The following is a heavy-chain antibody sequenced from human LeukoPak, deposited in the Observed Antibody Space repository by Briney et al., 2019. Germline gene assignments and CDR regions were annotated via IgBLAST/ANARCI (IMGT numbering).Heavy chain of an antibody. CDR1: GFTFSSYA. CDR2: ISGSGGST. V-gene: IGHV3-23*01. CDR3: AKTHCTNGVCYKFTYFDY. J-gene: IGHJ4*02. Sequence: GGSLRLSCAASGFTFSSYAMSWVRQAPGKGLEWVSAISGSGGSTYYADSVKGRFTISRDNSKNTLYLQMNSLRAEDTAVYYCAKTHCTNGVCYKFTYFDYGGQGTLVTVSS. D-gene: IGHD2-8*01.